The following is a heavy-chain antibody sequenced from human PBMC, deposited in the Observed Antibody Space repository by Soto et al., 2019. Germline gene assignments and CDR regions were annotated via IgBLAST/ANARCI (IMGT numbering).Heavy chain of an antibody. CDR3: ARAPYGEYPLNWFDP. CDR2: INPNSGGT. Sequence: ASVKVSCKASGYTFTGYYMHWVRQAPGQGLEWMGWINPNSGGTNYAQKFQGRVTMTRDTSISTAYMELSRLRSDDTAVYYCARAPYGEYPLNWFDPWGQGTLVTVSS. CDR1: GYTFTGYY. D-gene: IGHD4-17*01. J-gene: IGHJ5*02. V-gene: IGHV1-2*02.